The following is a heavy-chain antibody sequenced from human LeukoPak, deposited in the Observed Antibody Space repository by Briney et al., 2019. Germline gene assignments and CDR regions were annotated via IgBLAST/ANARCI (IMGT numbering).Heavy chain of an antibody. Sequence: PGGSLRLSCAASGFTFSSYAMHWVRQAPGKGLEWVAVISYDGSSKNYADSVKGRFTISRDNSENTLYLRMSSLKTDDSAVYYCARNPAAWFGELSSWFDPWGQGTLVTVSS. CDR3: ARNPAAWFGELSSWFDP. V-gene: IGHV3-30-3*01. J-gene: IGHJ5*02. CDR1: GFTFSSYA. CDR2: ISYDGSSK. D-gene: IGHD3-10*01.